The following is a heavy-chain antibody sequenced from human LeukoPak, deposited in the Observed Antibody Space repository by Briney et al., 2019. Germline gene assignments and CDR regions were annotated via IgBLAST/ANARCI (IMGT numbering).Heavy chain of an antibody. J-gene: IGHJ5*02. CDR3: IRDFRSADL. V-gene: IGHV3-74*01. Sequence: GGSLRLSCVASGFTFSNYWMHWVRQPPGKGLVWVSRIYVDGRTTNYADSVKGRFTISRDNAKNTVYLEMNSLSVEDTATYYCIRDFRSADLWGQGTLVSVTS. CDR1: GFTFSNYW. CDR2: IYVDGRTT.